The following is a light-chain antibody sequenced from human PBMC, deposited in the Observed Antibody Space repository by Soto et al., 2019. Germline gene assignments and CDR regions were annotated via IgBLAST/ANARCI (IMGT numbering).Light chain of an antibody. CDR2: EVS. Sequence: SVLTPPSPVSWAPGQAITISLTGTSSDVGGYNYVSWYQQHPGKAPKLMIFEVSNRPSGVSNRFSGSKSGNTASLTISGLQAEDEADYYCSSYTSSSTSYVFATGTK. CDR1: SSDVGGYNY. CDR3: SSYTSSSTSYV. V-gene: IGLV2-14*01. J-gene: IGLJ1*01.